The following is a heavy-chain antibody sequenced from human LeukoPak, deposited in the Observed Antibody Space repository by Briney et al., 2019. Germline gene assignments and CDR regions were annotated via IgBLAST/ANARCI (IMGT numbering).Heavy chain of an antibody. CDR3: ARGSRSSTSCHDY. J-gene: IGHJ4*02. CDR1: GFTFSSYS. CDR2: ISSSSSYI. D-gene: IGHD2-2*01. Sequence: GGSLRLSCAASGFTFSSYSMNWVRQAPGKGLEWVSSISSSSSYIYYADSVRGRLTISRDNAKNSLYLQMNSLRAEDTAVYYCARGSRSSTSCHDYWGQGTLVTVSS. V-gene: IGHV3-21*01.